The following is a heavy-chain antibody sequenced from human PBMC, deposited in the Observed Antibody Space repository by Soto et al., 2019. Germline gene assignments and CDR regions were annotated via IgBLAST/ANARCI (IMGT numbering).Heavy chain of an antibody. D-gene: IGHD3-22*01. CDR3: ARDGDYYDSRGYYFHY. Sequence: QVQLQESGPGLVKPSETLSLTCTVSGGSISNYFWSWIRHPPGKGLEWIGYIYYSASTNYNPSLKSRGTISIDTSKNHFSLKLSSVTAADTAVYYCARDGDYYDSRGYYFHYWGQGTLVTVSS. CDR1: GGSISNYF. CDR2: IYYSAST. J-gene: IGHJ4*02. V-gene: IGHV4-59*01.